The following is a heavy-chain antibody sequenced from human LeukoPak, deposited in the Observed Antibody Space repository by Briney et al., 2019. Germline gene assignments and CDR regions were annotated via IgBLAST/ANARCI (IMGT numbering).Heavy chain of an antibody. J-gene: IGHJ4*02. D-gene: IGHD3-10*01. CDR3: AKDLPGNYYGSGSYQLPSYYFDY. CDR1: GFTFSSYA. Sequence: GGSLRLSCAASGFTFSSYAMSWVRQAPGKGLEWVSAISGSGGSTYYADSVKGRFTISRDNSKNTLYLQMNSLRAEDTAVSYCAKDLPGNYYGSGSYQLPSYYFDYWGQGTLVTVSS. CDR2: ISGSGGST. V-gene: IGHV3-23*01.